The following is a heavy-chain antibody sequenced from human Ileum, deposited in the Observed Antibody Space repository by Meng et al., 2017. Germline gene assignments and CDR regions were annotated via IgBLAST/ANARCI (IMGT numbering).Heavy chain of an antibody. Sequence: QPQLTGSGPGLVKPSETLSLTCTVSGGSISSRSQYWGWIRQPPGKGLEWIGTIYYSGNTYYKSSLKSRVTISVDTSKNQFSLKLTSVAAADTAVYYCARGTGSYGSKLDYWGQGTLVTVSS. J-gene: IGHJ4*02. CDR1: GGSISSRSQY. V-gene: IGHV4-39*07. D-gene: IGHD1-26*01. CDR2: IYYSGNT. CDR3: ARGTGSYGSKLDY.